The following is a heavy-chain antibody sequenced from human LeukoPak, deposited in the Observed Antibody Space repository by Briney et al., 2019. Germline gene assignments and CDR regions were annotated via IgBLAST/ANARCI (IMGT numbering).Heavy chain of an antibody. J-gene: IGHJ4*02. V-gene: IGHV3-7*01. CDR3: ARLGARQMLEY. CDR1: EFTFSSYW. Sequence: GGSLRLSCAASEFTFSSYWMSWVRQAPGKGLEWVANIKQDGGQIYYLESVKGRFTVSRDNAKNSLYLQMNSLRAEDTAVYYCARLGARQMLEYWGQGTLVAVSS. D-gene: IGHD4-17*01. CDR2: IKQDGGQI.